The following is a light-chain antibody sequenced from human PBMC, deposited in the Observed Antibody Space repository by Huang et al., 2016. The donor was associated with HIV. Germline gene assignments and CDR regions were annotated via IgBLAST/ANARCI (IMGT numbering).Light chain of an antibody. CDR3: QQYNDWPPLT. Sequence: EIEMTQSPATLSVSPGERATLSCRASHSVDSDLAWYQQKPGQAPRPLSYDASTRATGISAKFNGTGSGTEFSLSITNLQSEDFAVYYCQQYNDWPPLTFGGGTKVEI. CDR2: DAS. CDR1: HSVDSD. V-gene: IGKV3-15*01. J-gene: IGKJ4*01.